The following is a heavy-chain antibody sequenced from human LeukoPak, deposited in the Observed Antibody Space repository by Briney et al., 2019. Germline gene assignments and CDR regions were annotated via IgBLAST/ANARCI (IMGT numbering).Heavy chain of an antibody. J-gene: IGHJ4*02. V-gene: IGHV3-23*01. Sequence: GGSLRLSCVASGFTFSSYAMTWVRQAPGKGLEWVSAISGSGGSTYYADSVKGRFTISRDNSKNTLNVQMNSLRAEDTAVYYCAKTGDSSGFYYGVDYWGQGTLVTVSS. CDR1: GFTFSSYA. CDR2: ISGSGGST. D-gene: IGHD3-22*01. CDR3: AKTGDSSGFYYGVDY.